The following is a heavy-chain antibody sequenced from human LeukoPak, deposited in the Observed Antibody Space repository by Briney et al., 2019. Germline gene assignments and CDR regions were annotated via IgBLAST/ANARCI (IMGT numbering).Heavy chain of an antibody. CDR1: GYTFTGYY. CDR3: ARVSARGYYNWFDP. D-gene: IGHD5-12*01. V-gene: IGHV1-2*02. Sequence: GASVKVSCKASGYTFTGYYMHWVRQAPGQGLEWMGWINPNSGGTNYAQKFQGRVTMTRDTSISTAYMELSRLRSDDTAVYYCARVSARGYYNWFDPWGQGTLVTVSS. J-gene: IGHJ5*02. CDR2: INPNSGGT.